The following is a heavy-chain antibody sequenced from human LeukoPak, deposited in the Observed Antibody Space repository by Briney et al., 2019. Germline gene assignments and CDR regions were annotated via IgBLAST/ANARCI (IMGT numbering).Heavy chain of an antibody. J-gene: IGHJ4*02. CDR1: GYTFTSYD. Sequence: EASVTVSCKASGYTFTSYDINWVRQATGQGLEWMGWMNPNSGNTGYAQKFQGRVTMTRNTSISTAYMELSSLRSEDTAVYYCARGAYDSSGYYHDYWGQGTLVTVSS. CDR2: MNPNSGNT. V-gene: IGHV1-8*01. D-gene: IGHD3-22*01. CDR3: ARGAYDSSGYYHDY.